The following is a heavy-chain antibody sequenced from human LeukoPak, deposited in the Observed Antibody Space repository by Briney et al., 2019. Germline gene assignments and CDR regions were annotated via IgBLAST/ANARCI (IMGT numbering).Heavy chain of an antibody. CDR3: AKDMTTVTYTSDY. D-gene: IGHD4-17*01. CDR1: GFTFSSYA. Sequence: GGSLRLSCAASGFTFSSYAMSWVRQAPGKGLEWVSTISGSGDTTYYADSVKGRFTISRDNSKNSLYLQMNSLRVEDTALYYCAKDMTTVTYTSDYWGQGTLVTVSS. V-gene: IGHV3-23*01. CDR2: ISGSGDTT. J-gene: IGHJ4*02.